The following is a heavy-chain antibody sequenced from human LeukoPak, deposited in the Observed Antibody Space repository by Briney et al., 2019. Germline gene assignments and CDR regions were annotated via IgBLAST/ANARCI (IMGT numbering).Heavy chain of an antibody. CDR1: GFTFSTYV. CDR2: ISSNGDNT. J-gene: IGHJ4*02. CDR3: VRGTGY. V-gene: IGHV3-64D*06. Sequence: TGGSLRLSCSVSGFTFSTYVMHWVRQAPGKGLEYVSAISSNGDNTYYADSVKGRFTISRDNSKNTLYLQMSSLRADDRAGYYCVRGTGYWGQGTRVIVSS.